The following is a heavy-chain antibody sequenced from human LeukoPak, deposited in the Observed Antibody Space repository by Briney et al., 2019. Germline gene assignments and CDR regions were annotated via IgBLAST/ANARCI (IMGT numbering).Heavy chain of an antibody. D-gene: IGHD3-9*01. V-gene: IGHV1-46*01. CDR2: INPSGGGS. J-gene: IGHJ6*02. CDR1: GYIFTNYY. Sequence: ASVKVSCKASGYIFTNYYIHWVRQAPGQGLEWVGIINPSGGGSSYAQKFQGRVTMTRDTSTTTVYMELSSLSSEDTAVYYCARDRDILTGYYLYYYCYGMDVWGQGTTVTVSS. CDR3: ARDRDILTGYYLYYYCYGMDV.